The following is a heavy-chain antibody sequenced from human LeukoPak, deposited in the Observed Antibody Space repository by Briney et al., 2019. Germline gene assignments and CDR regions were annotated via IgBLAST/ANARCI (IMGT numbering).Heavy chain of an antibody. V-gene: IGHV3-48*03. Sequence: PGGSLRLSCAASGFTFSSYEMNWVRQAPGKGLEWVSYISSSGSTIYYADSVKGRFTISRDNAKNSLYLQMNSLRAEDTALYYCAKGHYYDSRDTYNWFDPWGQGTLVTVSS. CDR1: GFTFSSYE. D-gene: IGHD3-22*01. CDR2: ISSSGSTI. J-gene: IGHJ5*02. CDR3: AKGHYYDSRDTYNWFDP.